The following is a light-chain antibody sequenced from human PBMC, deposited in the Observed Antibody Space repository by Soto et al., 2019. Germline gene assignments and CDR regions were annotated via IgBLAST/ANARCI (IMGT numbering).Light chain of an antibody. CDR2: DAS. J-gene: IGKJ5*01. Sequence: EIVLTQSPGTLALSAGEGATVSWWASQSCASSHLAWYRQKNGQTPRLLIYDASSRATGIPDRISGSGYGTDFKLTISRLETEDFAVYYCQQYGGSPITFGLGTRLEIK. V-gene: IGKV3-20*01. CDR1: QSCASSH. CDR3: QQYGGSPIT.